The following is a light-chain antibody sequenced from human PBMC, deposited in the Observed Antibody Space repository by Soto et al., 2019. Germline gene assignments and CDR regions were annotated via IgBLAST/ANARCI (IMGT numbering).Light chain of an antibody. V-gene: IGKV3-20*01. CDR2: GAS. Sequence: EIVLTQSPGTLSLYRGERATLSCRASQTVNSIYFAWYQRKPGQAPRLLIYGASNRGTGIPDRFSGSGSGTDFTVTISRLEAEDFGVYYCQQYDTSPRTFGQGTKVEIK. CDR1: QTVNSIY. CDR3: QQYDTSPRT. J-gene: IGKJ1*01.